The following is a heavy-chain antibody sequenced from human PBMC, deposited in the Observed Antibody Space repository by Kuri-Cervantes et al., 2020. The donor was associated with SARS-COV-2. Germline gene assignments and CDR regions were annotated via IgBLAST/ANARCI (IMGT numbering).Heavy chain of an antibody. CDR1: GFTFSSYS. V-gene: IGHV3-21*01. CDR2: ISSSSSYI. Sequence: GESLKISCAASGFTFSSYSMNWVRQAPGKGLEWVSSISSSSSYIYYADSVKGRFTISRDNAKNSLYLQMNSLRAEDTAVYYCACHNDYEVVDVWDQGTTVTVSS. D-gene: IGHD4-17*01. CDR3: ACHNDYEVVDV. J-gene: IGHJ6*02.